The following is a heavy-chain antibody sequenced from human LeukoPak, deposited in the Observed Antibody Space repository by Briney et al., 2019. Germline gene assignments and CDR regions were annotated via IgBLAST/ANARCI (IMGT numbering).Heavy chain of an antibody. CDR1: GFTFSSYA. J-gene: IGHJ2*01. CDR2: ISSNGGST. V-gene: IGHV3-64*01. CDR3: ARDFYGDNSEVVSWHFDL. Sequence: GGSLRLSCAASGFTFSSYAMHWVRQAPGKGLEYVSAISSNGGSTYYANSVKGRFTISRDKSKNTLYLQMNSLRAEDTAVYYCARDFYGDNSEVVSWHFDLWGRGTLVSVSS. D-gene: IGHD4-23*01.